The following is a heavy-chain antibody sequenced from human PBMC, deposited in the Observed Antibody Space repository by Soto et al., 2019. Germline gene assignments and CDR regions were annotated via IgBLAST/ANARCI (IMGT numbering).Heavy chain of an antibody. Sequence: QVQAVQSGAEVKKPGSSVKVSCKASGGTFRSYVISWVRQAPGQGLEWMGRIIPIFGTADYAQKFQGRVTITADESTSTAYMELSSLRSEDTAVYYCASEGGRTRGMDVWGQGTTITVSS. CDR2: IIPIFGTA. D-gene: IGHD2-8*01. CDR3: ASEGGRTRGMDV. CDR1: GGTFRSYV. V-gene: IGHV1-69*18. J-gene: IGHJ6*02.